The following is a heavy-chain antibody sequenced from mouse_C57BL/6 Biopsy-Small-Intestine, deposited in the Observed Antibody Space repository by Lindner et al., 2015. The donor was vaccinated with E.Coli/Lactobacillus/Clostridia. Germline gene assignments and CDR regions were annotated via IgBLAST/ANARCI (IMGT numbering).Heavy chain of an antibody. Sequence: VQLQESGPELVKPGAPVKMSCKASGYTFTSYVMHWVKQKPGQGLEWIGYINPYNDGTKYNEKFKGKATLTSDKSSSTAYMELSSLTSEDSAVYYCARRGYYGDHAMDYWGQGTSVTVSS. CDR1: GYTFTSYV. CDR2: INPYNDGT. CDR3: ARRGYYGDHAMDY. J-gene: IGHJ4*01. D-gene: IGHD2-13*01. V-gene: IGHV1-14*01.